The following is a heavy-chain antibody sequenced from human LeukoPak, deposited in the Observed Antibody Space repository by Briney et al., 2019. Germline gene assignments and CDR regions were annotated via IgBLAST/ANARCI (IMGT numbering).Heavy chain of an antibody. Sequence: ASVKVSCKTSGYTFSNFGINWVRQATGQGLEWMGWISTYNGNTNYAQKFQGRVTMTTDTSTSTAYMELRSLRSDDTAVYYCARDINTAMVTGDAFDIWGQGTMVTVSS. D-gene: IGHD5-18*01. J-gene: IGHJ3*02. CDR1: GYTFSNFG. V-gene: IGHV1-18*01. CDR2: ISTYNGNT. CDR3: ARDINTAMVTGDAFDI.